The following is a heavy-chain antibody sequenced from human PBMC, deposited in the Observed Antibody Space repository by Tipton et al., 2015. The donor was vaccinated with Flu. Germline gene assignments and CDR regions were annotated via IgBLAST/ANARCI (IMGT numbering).Heavy chain of an antibody. CDR3: ARSAAAGQRYYYYYGMDV. Sequence: TLSLTCAVSGGSISSSNWWSWVRQPPGKGLEWIGEIYHVGSTNYNPSLKSRVTISVDRSKSQFFLKLSSVTAADTAVYYCARSAAAGQRYYYYYGMDVWGQGTTVTVSS. D-gene: IGHD6-13*01. CDR1: GGSISSSNW. J-gene: IGHJ6*02. CDR2: IYHVGST. V-gene: IGHV4-4*02.